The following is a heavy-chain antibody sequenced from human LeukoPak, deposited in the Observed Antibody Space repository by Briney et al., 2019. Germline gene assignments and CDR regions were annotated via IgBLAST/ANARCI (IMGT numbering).Heavy chain of an antibody. CDR2: ISGSGGST. J-gene: IGHJ4*02. CDR1: GFTFSSYA. V-gene: IGHV3-23*01. D-gene: IGHD6-13*01. CDR3: AKDPARIAAAGTGYDY. Sequence: PGGSLRLSCAASGFTFSSYAMSWVRQAPGKGLEWVSAISGSGGSTYYADSVKGRFTTSRDNSKNTLYLQMNSLRAEDTAVYYCAKDPARIAAAGTGYDYWGQGTLVTVSS.